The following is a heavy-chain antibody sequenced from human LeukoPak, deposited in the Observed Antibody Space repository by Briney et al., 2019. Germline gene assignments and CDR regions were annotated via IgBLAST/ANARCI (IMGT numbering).Heavy chain of an antibody. Sequence: GGSLRLSCAASGFTFSSYSMNWVRQAPGKGLEWVSYISSSSSTIYYADYVKGRFTISRDKAKNTLYLQMNSLRDEDTAVYYCVRVPRYSNYVPLFYYYVDVWGKGTTVTVSS. CDR1: GFTFSSYS. V-gene: IGHV3-48*02. J-gene: IGHJ6*03. CDR2: ISSSSSTI. D-gene: IGHD4-11*01. CDR3: VRVPRYSNYVPLFYYYVDV.